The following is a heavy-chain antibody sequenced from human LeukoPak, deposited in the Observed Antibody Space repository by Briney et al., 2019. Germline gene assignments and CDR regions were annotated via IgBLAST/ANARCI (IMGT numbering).Heavy chain of an antibody. Sequence: GESLRLSCAASGFTFGSYWMHWVRQAPGKGLVWISRINTDGGSTTYADSVKGRFTISRDNAKNTLYLQMNSLRAEDTAVYYCGRGFSIVPAGIPDYWGLGTLVTVSS. J-gene: IGHJ4*02. CDR1: GFTFGSYW. D-gene: IGHD2-2*02. V-gene: IGHV3-74*01. CDR2: INTDGGST. CDR3: GRGFSIVPAGIPDY.